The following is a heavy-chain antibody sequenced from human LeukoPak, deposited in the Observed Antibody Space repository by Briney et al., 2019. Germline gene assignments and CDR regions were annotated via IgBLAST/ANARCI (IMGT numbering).Heavy chain of an antibody. J-gene: IGHJ6*03. D-gene: IGHD2-21*02. CDR1: GGSISSYY. CDR3: ARGRRYCGGDCYMYYYYYYMDV. V-gene: IGHV4-4*07. CDR2: IYTSGST. Sequence: SETLSLTCTVSGGSISSYYWSWIRQPAGKGLEWIGRIYTSGSTNYNPSLKSRVTMSVDTSKNQFSLKLSSVTAADTAVYYCARGRRYCGGDCYMYYYYYYMDVWGKGTTVTVSS.